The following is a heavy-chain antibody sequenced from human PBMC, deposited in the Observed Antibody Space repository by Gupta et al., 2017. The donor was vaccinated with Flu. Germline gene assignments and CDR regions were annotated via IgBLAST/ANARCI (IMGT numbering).Heavy chain of an antibody. CDR3: GRGRRDIAAAGWGRPFDY. D-gene: IGHD5-12*01. J-gene: IGHJ4*02. V-gene: IGHV3-48*03. CDR1: GFTFGSYE. CDR2: IRNSGSKM. Sequence: EVQLVESGGGLVQLGGSLRLSCAASGFTFGSYEMNGVRQAPGQGLKWISYIRNSGSKMYYADSVRGRFTISRDNAKNSLYLQMNSLGAEDTAIYYCGRGRRDIAAAGWGRPFDYWGQGTLVTVSS.